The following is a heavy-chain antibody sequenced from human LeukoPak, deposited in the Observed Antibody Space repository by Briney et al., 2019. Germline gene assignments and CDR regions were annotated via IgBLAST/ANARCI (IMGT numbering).Heavy chain of an antibody. Sequence: GGSLRLSCAASGFTFSSYGMHWVRQAPGKGLEWVAVISYDGSNKYYADSVKGRFTISRDNSKNTLYLQMNSLRAEDTAVYHCAKGLDYGDYVASYWGQGTLVTVSS. CDR3: AKGLDYGDYVASY. D-gene: IGHD4-17*01. V-gene: IGHV3-30*18. CDR2: ISYDGSNK. J-gene: IGHJ4*02. CDR1: GFTFSSYG.